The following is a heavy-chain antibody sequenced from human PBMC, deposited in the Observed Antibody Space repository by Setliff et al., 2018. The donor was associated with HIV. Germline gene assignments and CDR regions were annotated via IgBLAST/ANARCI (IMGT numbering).Heavy chain of an antibody. CDR3: ARDSSIVVVVAATPDLGFDP. Sequence: PGGSLRLSCAASGFTFSDYYMSWIHQAPGKGLEWVSYISSSGSTIYYADSVKGRFTISRDNAKNSLYLQMNSLRAEDTAVYYCARDSSIVVVVAATPDLGFDPWGQGTLVTVSS. V-gene: IGHV3-11*04. D-gene: IGHD2-15*01. CDR1: GFTFSDYY. J-gene: IGHJ5*02. CDR2: ISSSGSTI.